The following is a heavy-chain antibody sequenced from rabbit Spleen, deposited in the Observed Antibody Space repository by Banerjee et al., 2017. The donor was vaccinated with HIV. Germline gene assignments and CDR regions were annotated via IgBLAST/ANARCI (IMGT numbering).Heavy chain of an antibody. CDR3: ARNLAL. Sequence: EQLEESGGGLVKPEGSLTLTCKASGFSFSDRDVMCWVRQAPGKGLELIACIYTTSGTSWYANWVNGRFTISKTSSTTVTLQMTSLTAADTATYFCARNLALWGQGTLVTVS. D-gene: IGHD3-3*01. J-gene: IGHJ3*01. V-gene: IGHV1S45*01. CDR2: IYTTSGTS. CDR1: GFSFSDRDV.